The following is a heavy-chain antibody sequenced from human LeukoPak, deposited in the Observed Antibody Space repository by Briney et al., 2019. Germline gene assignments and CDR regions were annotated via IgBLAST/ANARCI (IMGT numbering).Heavy chain of an antibody. Sequence: PSETLSLTCSVSGGSISGYYWSWIRQPPGKGLEWIGYIHSNGRTNSNPSLKSRVTISVDTFKYQFSLKLSSVTAADTAVYYCARGLHNSGSHTGTDYWGQGSLVTVSS. V-gene: IGHV4-59*01. CDR1: GGSISGYY. J-gene: IGHJ4*02. D-gene: IGHD1-26*01. CDR3: ARGLHNSGSHTGTDY. CDR2: IHSNGRT.